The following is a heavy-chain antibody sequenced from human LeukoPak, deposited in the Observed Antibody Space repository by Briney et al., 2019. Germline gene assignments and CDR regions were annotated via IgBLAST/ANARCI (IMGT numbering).Heavy chain of an antibody. Sequence: GGSLRLSCAASGFTFSSIAMTWVRQAPGKGLEWVSGISGSGGSTYYADSVKGRFTISRDNSKNTVYLQMNSLRAEDTAVYFCAKAPGSGSYYNLWGRGTLVTVSS. CDR1: GFTFSSIA. CDR2: ISGSGGST. J-gene: IGHJ5*02. V-gene: IGHV3-23*01. D-gene: IGHD3-10*01. CDR3: AKAPGSGSYYNL.